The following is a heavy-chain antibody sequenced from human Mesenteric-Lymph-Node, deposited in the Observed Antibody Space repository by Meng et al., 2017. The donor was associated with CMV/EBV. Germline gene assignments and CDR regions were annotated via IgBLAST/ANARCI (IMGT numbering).Heavy chain of an antibody. CDR3: ARDVGPFDY. CDR2: IKQDGSEK. J-gene: IGHJ4*02. D-gene: IGHD1-26*01. Sequence: GESLKISCAASGFTFDDYTMHWVRQAPGKGLEWVANIKQDGSEKYYVDSVKGRFTISRENAKNSLYLQMNSLRVEDTAVYYCARDVGPFDYWGQGTLVTVSS. V-gene: IGHV3-7*01. CDR1: GFTFDDYT.